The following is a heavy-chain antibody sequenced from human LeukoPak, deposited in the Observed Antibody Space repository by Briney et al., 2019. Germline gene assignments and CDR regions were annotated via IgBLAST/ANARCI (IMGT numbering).Heavy chain of an antibody. CDR1: GFTFSSYA. V-gene: IGHV3-23*01. D-gene: IGHD6-13*01. Sequence: GGSLRLSCAASGFTFSSYAMSWVRQAPGKGLEWVSAISGSGGSTYYADSVKGRFTISRDNAKNSLYLQMNSLRAEDTAVYYCARDSSRQSYSYYYHMDVWGKGPTVTVSS. J-gene: IGHJ6*03. CDR3: ARDSSRQSYSYYYHMDV. CDR2: ISGSGGST.